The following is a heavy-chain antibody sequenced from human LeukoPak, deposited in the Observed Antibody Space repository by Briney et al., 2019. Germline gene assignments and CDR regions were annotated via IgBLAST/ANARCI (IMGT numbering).Heavy chain of an antibody. CDR1: GYTFTSYD. J-gene: IGHJ6*03. CDR2: MNPNSGNT. CDR3: TSRDYYYYYMDV. Sequence: ASVKVSCKASGYTFTSYDINWVRQATGQGLEWMGWMNPNSGNTGYAQKFQGRVTMTRNTSISTAYMELSSLRSEDTAVYYCTSRDYYYYYMDVWGKGTTVTVSS. V-gene: IGHV1-8*01.